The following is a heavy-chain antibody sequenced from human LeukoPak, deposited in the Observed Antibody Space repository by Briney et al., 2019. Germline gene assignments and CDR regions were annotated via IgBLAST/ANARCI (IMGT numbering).Heavy chain of an antibody. CDR2: INHSGSINHSGST. D-gene: IGHD3-22*01. CDR1: GGSFSGYS. CDR3: AREVDTMIVGFDI. Sequence: SETLSLTCAVYGGSFSGYSWSWIRQPPGQGLEWIGEINHSGSINHSGSTNYNPSLKSRVTISVDTSRNQFSLKLSSVTAADTAVYYCAREVDTMIVGFDIWGQGTMVTVSS. J-gene: IGHJ3*02. V-gene: IGHV4-34*01.